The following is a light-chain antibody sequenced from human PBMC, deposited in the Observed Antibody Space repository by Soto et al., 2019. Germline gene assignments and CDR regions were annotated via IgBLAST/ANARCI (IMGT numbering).Light chain of an antibody. CDR3: AAWDDSLNGFYV. Sequence: QSVLTQPPSASGTPGQRVTISCSGSSSNIGSNTVNWYQQLPGTAPKLLIYTNNQRTSGVPDRFTGSKSGTSASLAISGLQSEDESDYYCAAWDDSLNGFYVFGTGSKLTVL. V-gene: IGLV1-44*01. CDR2: TNN. CDR1: SSNIGSNT. J-gene: IGLJ1*01.